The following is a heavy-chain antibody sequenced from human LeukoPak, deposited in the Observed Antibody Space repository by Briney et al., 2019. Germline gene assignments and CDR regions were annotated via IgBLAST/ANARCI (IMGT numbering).Heavy chain of an antibody. J-gene: IGHJ5*02. CDR2: IRSNGGDT. Sequence: GGSLRLSCAASGFTFREHSMSWVRQAPGKGLEWVSNIRSNGGDTYYTDSVKGRFTISRDNSKNTLYLEMNSLRAGDTAVYYCAKGGYTTWFDPWGQGTLVTVSS. CDR1: GFTFREHS. D-gene: IGHD2-15*01. V-gene: IGHV3-23*01. CDR3: AKGGYTTWFDP.